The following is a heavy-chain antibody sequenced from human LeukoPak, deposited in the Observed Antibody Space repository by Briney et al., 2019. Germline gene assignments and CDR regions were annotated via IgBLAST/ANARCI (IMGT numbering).Heavy chain of an antibody. D-gene: IGHD3-10*01. J-gene: IGHJ6*03. Sequence: GGSLRLSCAASGFTFSNYWMHWVRQAPGKGLVWVSRINSDGINTSYADSVKGRFTISRDNAKNTLNLQMNSLKTEDTAVYYCTTVATTMVRGVNYYYYYMDVWGKGTTVTISS. CDR3: TTVATTMVRGVNYYYYYMDV. V-gene: IGHV3-74*01. CDR1: GFTFSNYW. CDR2: INSDGINT.